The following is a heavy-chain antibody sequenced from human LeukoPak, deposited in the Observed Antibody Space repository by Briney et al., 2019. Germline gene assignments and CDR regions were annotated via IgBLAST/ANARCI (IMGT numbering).Heavy chain of an antibody. J-gene: IGHJ4*02. CDR2: INPNSGGT. V-gene: IGHV1-2*04. CDR1: GYTFTGYY. D-gene: IGHD2-21*02. CDR3: AREGRAYCGGDCYNFDY. Sequence: ASVKVSCKASGYTFTGYYMHWVRQAPGQGLEWMGWINPNSGGTNYAQKFQGWVTVTRDTSISTAYMELSRLRSDDTAVYYCAREGRAYCGGDCYNFDYWGQGTLVTVSS.